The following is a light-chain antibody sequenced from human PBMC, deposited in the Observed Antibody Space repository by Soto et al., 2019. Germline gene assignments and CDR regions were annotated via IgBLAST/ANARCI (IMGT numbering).Light chain of an antibody. V-gene: IGLV2-14*01. CDR1: SSDVGGYNY. Sequence: QSVLTQPASVSGSPGQSITISCTGTSSDVGGYNYVSWYQQRPGKAPKLMIYDVSNRPSGVSNRFSGSKSGNTASLTISGLQAEDEADYYCSSYTSSSTLEGYVFGTGTRSPS. CDR3: SSYTSSSTLEGYV. J-gene: IGLJ1*01. CDR2: DVS.